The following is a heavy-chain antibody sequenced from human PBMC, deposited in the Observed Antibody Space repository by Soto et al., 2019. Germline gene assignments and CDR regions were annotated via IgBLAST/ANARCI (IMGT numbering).Heavy chain of an antibody. V-gene: IGHV1-69*13. J-gene: IGHJ3*02. CDR2: IIPIFGTA. Sequence: SVKVSCKASGGTFSRYAISWVRQAPGQGLEWMGGIIPIFGTANYAQKFQGRVTITADESTSTAYMELSSLRSEDTAVYYCARGLQSHDAFDIWGQGTMVTVSS. CDR3: ARGLQSHDAFDI. D-gene: IGHD5-12*01. CDR1: GGTFSRYA.